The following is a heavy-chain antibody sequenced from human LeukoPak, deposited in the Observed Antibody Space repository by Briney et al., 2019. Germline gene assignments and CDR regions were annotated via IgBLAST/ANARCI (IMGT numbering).Heavy chain of an antibody. CDR3: ARHYYGSGSVDH. Sequence: GGSLRLSCAASGFTFSSYSMNWVHQAPGKGLEWISYITSSSSSILYADSVKGRFTVSRDNAKNSVFLQMNSLRDEDTAVYYCARHYYGSGSVDHWGQGTLVTVSS. J-gene: IGHJ4*02. CDR1: GFTFSSYS. D-gene: IGHD3-10*01. CDR2: ITSSSSSI. V-gene: IGHV3-48*02.